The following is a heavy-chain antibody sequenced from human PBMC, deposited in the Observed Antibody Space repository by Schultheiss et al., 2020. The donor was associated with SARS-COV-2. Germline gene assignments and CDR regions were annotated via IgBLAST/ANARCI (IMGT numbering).Heavy chain of an antibody. CDR3: ARGGWRDIVVVPAAIGHDYYYYGMDV. Sequence: ASVKVSCKASGGTFSSYAISWVRQAPGQGLEWMGWINTERGDTRYAPKFQGRVTMTRDTSISTAYMELSRLRSDDTAVYYCARGGWRDIVVVPAAIGHDYYYYGMDVWGQGTTVTVAS. J-gene: IGHJ6*02. D-gene: IGHD2-2*01. V-gene: IGHV1-2*02. CDR2: INTERGDT. CDR1: GGTFSSYA.